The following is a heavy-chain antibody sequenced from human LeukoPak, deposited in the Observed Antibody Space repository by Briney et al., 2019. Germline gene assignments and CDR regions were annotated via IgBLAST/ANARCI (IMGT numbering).Heavy chain of an antibody. J-gene: IGHJ4*02. CDR2: ISSSRSTI. D-gene: IGHD3-10*01. CDR3: ARGLKWFGELYLDY. V-gene: IGHV3-48*03. Sequence: PGGSLRLSCAASGFTFSIYETNWVRQAPGKGLEWVSYISSSRSTIYYADSVKGRFTISRDNAKNSLYLQMNSLRAEDTAVYYCARGLKWFGELYLDYWGQGTLVTVSS. CDR1: GFTFSIYE.